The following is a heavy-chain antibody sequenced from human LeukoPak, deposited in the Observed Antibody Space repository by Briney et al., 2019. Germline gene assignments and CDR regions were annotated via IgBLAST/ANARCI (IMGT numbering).Heavy chain of an antibody. J-gene: IGHJ4*02. CDR2: ISGSGGST. CDR3: AKDGRDYSFSY. CDR1: GLTFSSYA. D-gene: IGHD4-17*01. V-gene: IGHV3-23*01. Sequence: GGSLRLSCAASGLTFSSYAMSWVRQAPGKGLEWVSAISGSGGSTYYADSVKGRFTISRDNSKNTLYLQMNSLRAEDTAVYYCAKDGRDYSFSYWGQGTLVTVSS.